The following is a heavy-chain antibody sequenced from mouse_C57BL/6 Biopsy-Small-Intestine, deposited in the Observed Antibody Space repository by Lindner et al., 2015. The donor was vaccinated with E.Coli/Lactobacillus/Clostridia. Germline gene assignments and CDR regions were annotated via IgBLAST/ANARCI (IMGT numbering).Heavy chain of an antibody. CDR2: IDPETGGT. V-gene: IGHV1-15*01. J-gene: IGHJ1*03. Sequence: VQLQESGAELVRPGASVTLSCKASGYTFTDYEMHWVKQTPVHGLEWIGAIDPETGGTAYNQKFKGKAILTADKSSSTAYMELRSLTSEDSAVYYCTSPTTVVPIWGTGTTVTVSS. D-gene: IGHD1-1*01. CDR3: TSPTTVVPI. CDR1: GYTFTDYE.